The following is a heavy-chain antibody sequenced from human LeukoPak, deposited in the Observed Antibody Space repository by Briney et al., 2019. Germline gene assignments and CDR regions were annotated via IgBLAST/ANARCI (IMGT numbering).Heavy chain of an antibody. D-gene: IGHD2-21*02. J-gene: IGHJ4*02. CDR1: GFTFSTYA. Sequence: GSLRLSCAASGFTFSTYAMSWVRQAPGKGLDWVSAIVGSGGSAYHADSVKGRFTISRDNSKNTLYLQMNSLRAEDTAVYYCAKESPYCGGDCYSHFDYWGQGTLVTVSS. CDR2: IVGSGGSA. V-gene: IGHV3-23*01. CDR3: AKESPYCGGDCYSHFDY.